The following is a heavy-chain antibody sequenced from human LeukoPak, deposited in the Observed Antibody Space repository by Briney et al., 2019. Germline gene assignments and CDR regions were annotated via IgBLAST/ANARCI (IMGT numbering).Heavy chain of an antibody. D-gene: IGHD3-22*01. CDR3: ARGLRYYYDSSGPRWDY. J-gene: IGHJ4*02. CDR2: INHSGST. V-gene: IGHV4-34*01. Sequence: SETLSLTGAVYGGSFSGYYWSWIRQPPGKGLEWIGEINHSGSTNYNPSLKSRVTISVDTSKNQFSLMLSSVTAADTAVYYCARGLRYYYDSSGPRWDYWGQGTLVTVSS. CDR1: GGSFSGYY.